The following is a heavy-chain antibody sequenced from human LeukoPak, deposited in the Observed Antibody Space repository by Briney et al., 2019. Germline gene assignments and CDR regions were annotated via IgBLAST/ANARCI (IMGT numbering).Heavy chain of an antibody. CDR2: IWYDGSNK. D-gene: IGHD6-19*01. Sequence: GGSLRLSCAASGFTFSSYGMHWVRQAPGKGLEWVAVIWYDGSNKYYADSVKGRFTISRDNSKNTLYLQMNSLRAEDTAVYYCARDLGPAPGISVGGSGFGYWGQGTLVTVSS. CDR3: ARDLGPAPGISVGGSGFGY. J-gene: IGHJ4*02. V-gene: IGHV3-33*01. CDR1: GFTFSSYG.